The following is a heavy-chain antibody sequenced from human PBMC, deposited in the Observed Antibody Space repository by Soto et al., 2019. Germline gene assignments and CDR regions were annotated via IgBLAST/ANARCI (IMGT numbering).Heavy chain of an antibody. CDR3: ARDRRGRADGFIYYCGMEV. V-gene: IGHV4-61*01. Sequence: QVQLQESGPGLMKPSGTLSLICSVSGESVGRGTNYWSWVRQAPGRGLEWIGYIFDAATAIYNPSFESRFFISLDAAKNQVSLKLTSVTAADTAIYYCARDRRGRADGFIYYCGMEVWGQGTSVTVSS. D-gene: IGHD6-13*01. CDR1: GESVGRGTNY. J-gene: IGHJ6*02. CDR2: IFDAATA.